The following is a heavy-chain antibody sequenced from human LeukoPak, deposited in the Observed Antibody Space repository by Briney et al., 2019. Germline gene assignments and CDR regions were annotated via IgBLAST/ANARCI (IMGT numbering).Heavy chain of an antibody. Sequence: PGESLKISCQGSGSSFTSYWIGWVRQLPGKGLEWMGIIYPGDSDTRYSPSFQGQVTISADKSISTAYLQWSSLKASDTAMYYCARLGGVGATYYYYYGMDVWGQGTTVTVSS. CDR1: GSSFTSYW. V-gene: IGHV5-51*01. CDR3: ARLGGVGATYYYYYGMDV. CDR2: IYPGDSDT. D-gene: IGHD1-26*01. J-gene: IGHJ6*02.